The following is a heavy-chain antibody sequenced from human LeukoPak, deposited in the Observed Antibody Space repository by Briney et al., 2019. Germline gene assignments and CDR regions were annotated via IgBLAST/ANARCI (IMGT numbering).Heavy chain of an antibody. Sequence: SGGSLRLSCAASGFTFSNSGMHWVRQAPGKGLEWVAVIWYDGRNEYYADAVKGRFIISRDNSKNTVHLQMNSLRVEDTSVYYCAREISMFVNAFDLWGQGTLVAVSS. J-gene: IGHJ3*01. V-gene: IGHV3-33*01. CDR1: GFTFSNSG. D-gene: IGHD3-10*02. CDR2: IWYDGRNE. CDR3: AREISMFVNAFDL.